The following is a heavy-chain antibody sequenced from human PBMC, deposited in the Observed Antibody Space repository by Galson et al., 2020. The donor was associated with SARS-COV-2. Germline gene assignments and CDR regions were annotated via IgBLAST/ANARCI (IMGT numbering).Heavy chain of an antibody. V-gene: IGHV3-30*18. CDR3: AKEKEVLHLHYYAMDV. CDR1: GFTFNNYG. J-gene: IGHJ6*02. CDR2: ISYEGSIK. Sequence: GGSLRLSCAVSGFTFNNYGIHWVRRAPGKGLEWVALISYEGSIKHYADSVQGRFIIARDSSKNTVSLQMNSLRVEDTAVYYCAKEKEVLHLHYYAMDVWGRGTTVTVSS. D-gene: IGHD2-8*02.